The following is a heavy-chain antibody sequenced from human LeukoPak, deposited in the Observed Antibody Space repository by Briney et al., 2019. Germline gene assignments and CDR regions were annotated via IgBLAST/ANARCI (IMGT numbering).Heavy chain of an antibody. J-gene: IGHJ5*02. CDR1: GFTFSDYY. D-gene: IGHD6-13*01. V-gene: IGHV3-11*06. CDR2: ISSSSSYT. CDR3: ARCSSSWCGRYNWFDP. Sequence: GGSLRLSCAASGFTFSDYYMSWIRQAPGKGLEWVSYISSSSSYTNYADSVKGRFTISRDNAKNSLYLQMNSLRAEDTAVYYCARCSSSWCGRYNWFDPWGQGTLVTVSS.